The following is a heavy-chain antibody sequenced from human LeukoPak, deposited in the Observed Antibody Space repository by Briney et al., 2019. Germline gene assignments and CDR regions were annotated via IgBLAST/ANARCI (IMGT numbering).Heavy chain of an antibody. CDR1: GFIFSSYW. Sequence: GGSLRLSCAASGFIFSSYWMSWVRQAPGKGLEWVANIKEDGSEKYYVDSVKGRFTISRDNAKNSLYLQTNSLRAEDTAVYYCARALGYSYGYEWFDPWGQGTLVTVST. D-gene: IGHD5-18*01. V-gene: IGHV3-7*05. CDR2: IKEDGSEK. CDR3: ARALGYSYGYEWFDP. J-gene: IGHJ5*02.